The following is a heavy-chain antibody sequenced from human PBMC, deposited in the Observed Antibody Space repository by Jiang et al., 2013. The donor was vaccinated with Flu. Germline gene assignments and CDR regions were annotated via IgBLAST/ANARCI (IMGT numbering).Heavy chain of an antibody. J-gene: IGHJ4*02. CDR3: ARGHSGYDQTDNNFDY. D-gene: IGHD5-12*01. Sequence: MGWISAYNGNTNYAXKLQGRVTMTTDTSTSTAYMELRSLRSDDTAVYYCARGHSGYDQTDNNFDYWGQGTLVTVSS. CDR2: ISAYNGNT. V-gene: IGHV1-18*01.